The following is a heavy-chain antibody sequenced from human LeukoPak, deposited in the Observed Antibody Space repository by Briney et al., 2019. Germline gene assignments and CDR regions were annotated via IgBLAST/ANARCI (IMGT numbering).Heavy chain of an antibody. V-gene: IGHV1-18*01. D-gene: IGHD2-2*01. CDR1: GYPFSSCG. CDR2: ISGYNGDT. J-gene: IGHJ5*02. CDR3: ARDGPVPAAMNWFDP. Sequence: ASVKASCKTFGYPFSSCGINWVRQAPGQGLEWMGWISGYNGDTNYAQKFQGRVTMTTDTSTNTAYMDLRRLRSDDTAVYYCARDGPVPAAMNWFDPWGQGTLVTVSS.